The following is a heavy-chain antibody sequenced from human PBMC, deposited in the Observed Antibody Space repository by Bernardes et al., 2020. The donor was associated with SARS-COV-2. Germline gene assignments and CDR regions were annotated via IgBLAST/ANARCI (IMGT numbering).Heavy chain of an antibody. CDR3: ARHPYSSSWYYFDS. CDR1: DGSLSSSSYY. CDR2: VYYSGST. V-gene: IGHV4-39*01. J-gene: IGHJ4*02. D-gene: IGHD6-13*01. Sequence: ETLSLTCTVSDGSLSSSSYYWGWIRQPPGKGLEWIGSVYYSGSTFYNPSLRSRVTVSVDTSKSQFSLKLSSLTAADTAVYYCARHPYSSSWYYFDSWGQGTLVTVSS.